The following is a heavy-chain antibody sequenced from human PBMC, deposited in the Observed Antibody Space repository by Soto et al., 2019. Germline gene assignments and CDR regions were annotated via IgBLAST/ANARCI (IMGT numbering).Heavy chain of an antibody. D-gene: IGHD3-16*01. CDR2: IIPILGIA. V-gene: IGHV1-69*04. CDR3: ARDSRGYVSDY. J-gene: IGHJ4*02. CDR1: GGTFSSYT. Sequence: SVKVSCKASGGTFSSYTISWVRQAPGQGLEWMGRIIPILGIANYAQKFQGRVTITADKSTSTAYMELSSLRSEDTAVYYCARDSRGYVSDYWGQGTLVTVSS.